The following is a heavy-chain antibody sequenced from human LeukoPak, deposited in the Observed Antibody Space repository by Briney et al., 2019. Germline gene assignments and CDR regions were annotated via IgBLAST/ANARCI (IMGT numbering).Heavy chain of an antibody. D-gene: IGHD6-13*01. CDR2: INPNRGDT. V-gene: IGHV1-2*02. Sequence: ASVKVSCKASGYTFTGYYIHWVRQAPDHGLEWMGWINPNRGDTKYAEQFQGRVTMTRDTSINTAYMELSRLRSDDTAVYYCARVEQQLVQAAFDYWGQGTLVTVSS. CDR3: ARVEQQLVQAAFDY. J-gene: IGHJ4*02. CDR1: GYTFTGYY.